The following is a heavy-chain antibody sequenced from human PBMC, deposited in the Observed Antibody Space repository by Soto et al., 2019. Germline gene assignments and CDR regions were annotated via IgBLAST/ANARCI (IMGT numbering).Heavy chain of an antibody. CDR1: GFTFNTYA. CDR3: AKRYRARLLADLGADAFDM. D-gene: IGHD2-8*02. Sequence: EVQLLEYGGGLVQPGGSLRLSCAASGFTFNTYAMSWVRQAPGKGLEWVSTVSGNGGATYYADSVKGRFTISRDNSKNTLYLQMNSLRAEDTAVYYCAKRYRARLLADLGADAFDMWGQGTMVTVSS. V-gene: IGHV3-23*01. J-gene: IGHJ3*02. CDR2: VSGNGGAT.